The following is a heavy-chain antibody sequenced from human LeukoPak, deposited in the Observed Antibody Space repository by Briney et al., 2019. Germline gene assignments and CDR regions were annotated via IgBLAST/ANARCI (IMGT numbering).Heavy chain of an antibody. CDR3: AKVTYGSGTYGAFDC. CDR1: GFTVSSNY. Sequence: GGSLRLSCAASGFTVSSNYMSWVRQAPGKGLEWVSVIYSGGSTYYADSVKGRFTISRDNSKNTLHLQMNSLRAEDTAVYYCAKVTYGSGTYGAFDCWGQGTLVTVSS. D-gene: IGHD3-10*01. J-gene: IGHJ4*02. CDR2: IYSGGST. V-gene: IGHV3-53*01.